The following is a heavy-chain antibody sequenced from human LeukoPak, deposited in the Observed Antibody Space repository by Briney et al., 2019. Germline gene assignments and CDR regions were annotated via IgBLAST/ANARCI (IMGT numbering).Heavy chain of an antibody. Sequence: SETLSLTCTVSGGSISSYYWSWIRQPAGKGLEWTGRIYTSGSTNYNPSLKSRVTISVDKSKNQFSLKLSSVTAADTAVYYCARSRAAAGLSDAFDIWGQGTMVTVSS. V-gene: IGHV4-4*07. CDR2: IYTSGST. D-gene: IGHD6-13*01. J-gene: IGHJ3*02. CDR3: ARSRAAAGLSDAFDI. CDR1: GGSISSYY.